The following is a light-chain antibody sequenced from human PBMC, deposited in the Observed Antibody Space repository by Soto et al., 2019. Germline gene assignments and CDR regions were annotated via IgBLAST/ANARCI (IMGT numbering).Light chain of an antibody. CDR3: SSFTTSRTVV. J-gene: IGLJ3*02. CDR1: SSDVGAFDY. V-gene: IGLV2-14*01. CDR2: NVN. Sequence: QSALTQPVSVSASPGQSITISCTGTSSDVGAFDYVSWYQQCPGKVPKLIIRNVNNRTSGVSDRFSGSKSGDTASLTISGLRAEDEADYYCSSFTTSRTVVFGGGTKLTVL.